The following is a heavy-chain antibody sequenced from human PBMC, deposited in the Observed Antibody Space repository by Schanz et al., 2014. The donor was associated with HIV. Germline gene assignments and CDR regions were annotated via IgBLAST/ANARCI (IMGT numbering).Heavy chain of an antibody. CDR2: INPNSGAT. J-gene: IGHJ6*02. CDR1: GGTLSSYA. Sequence: QVQLVQSGAEVKKPGSSVKVSCKDSGGTLSSYAISWVRQAPGQGLEWMGWINPNSGATDSAQKFQGRVTMTRDTSINTAYMELSSLRYDDTAVYYCAREPSFSGLDVWGQGTTVIVSS. D-gene: IGHD6-6*01. CDR3: AREPSFSGLDV. V-gene: IGHV1-2*02.